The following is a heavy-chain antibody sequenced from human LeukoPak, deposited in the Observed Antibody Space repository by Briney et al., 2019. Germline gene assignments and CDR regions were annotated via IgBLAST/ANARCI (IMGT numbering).Heavy chain of an antibody. J-gene: IGHJ4*02. CDR3: VKDSTHFRVWDSYDTTGLNY. V-gene: IGHV3-30*02. Sequence: GGSLRLSCAASGFPFDSYGMHWVRLAPGKGLEWLAFIEYDGKKIDHADSVKGRFTVSRDNSKNTLYMQMNSLRAEDTAVYYCVKDSTHFRVWDSYDTTGLNYWGQGTLVTVSS. D-gene: IGHD3-22*01. CDR2: IEYDGKKI. CDR1: GFPFDSYG.